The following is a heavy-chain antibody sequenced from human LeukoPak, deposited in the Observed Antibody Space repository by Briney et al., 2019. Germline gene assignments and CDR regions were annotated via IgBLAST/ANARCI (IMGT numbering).Heavy chain of an antibody. CDR1: GDSVSSNSAA. CDR2: TYYRSKWYN. D-gene: IGHD3-10*01. CDR3: ARGPKVRGVIKYYMDV. J-gene: IGHJ6*03. V-gene: IGHV6-1*01. Sequence: SQTLSLTCAISGDSVSSNSAAWNWIRQSPSRGLEWLGRTYYRSKWYNDYAVSVKSRITINPDTSKNQFSLQLNSVTPEDTAVYYCARGPKVRGVIKYYMDVWGKGTTVTVSS.